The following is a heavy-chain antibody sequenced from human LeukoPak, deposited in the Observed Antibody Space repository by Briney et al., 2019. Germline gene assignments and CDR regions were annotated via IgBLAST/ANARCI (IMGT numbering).Heavy chain of an antibody. J-gene: IGHJ4*02. CDR1: GFSFSSYS. CDR2: INEGSTYT. CDR3: ARSGGYGALIDY. V-gene: IGHV3-21*04. D-gene: IGHD3-16*01. Sequence: GGSLRLSCAASGFSFSSYSMNWVRRAPGKGLEWVSYINEGSTYTYYAQSVKGRFTISRDNAENSLYLQMNSLRAEDTAVYYCARSGGYGALIDYWGQGTLVTVSS.